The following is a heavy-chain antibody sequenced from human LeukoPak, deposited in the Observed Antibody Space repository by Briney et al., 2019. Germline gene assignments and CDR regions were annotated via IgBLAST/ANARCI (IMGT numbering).Heavy chain of an antibody. CDR1: GFSLSTSGVG. V-gene: IGHV2-5*01. CDR2: IYWNDDK. Sequence: SGPTLVNPTQTLTLTCTFSGFSLSTSGVGVGWIRQPPGKAPEWLALIYWNDDKRYSPSLKSRLTITKDTSKNQVVLTMTNMDPVDTATYYCAHRHRLGGLRPFDYWGQGTLVTVSS. D-gene: IGHD3-16*01. CDR3: AHRHRLGGLRPFDY. J-gene: IGHJ4*02.